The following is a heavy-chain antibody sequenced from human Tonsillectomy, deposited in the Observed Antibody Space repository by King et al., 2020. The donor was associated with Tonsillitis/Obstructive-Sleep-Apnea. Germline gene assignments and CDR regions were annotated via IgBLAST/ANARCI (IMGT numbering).Heavy chain of an antibody. CDR2: IEPSDSYT. D-gene: IGHD1-26*01. CDR1: GYSFVNYW. CDR3: ARHLVGDASNHDAFDF. J-gene: IGHJ3*01. V-gene: IGHV5-10-1*03. Sequence: VQLVESGAEVKKPGESLRISCKGSGYSFVNYWISWVRQMPGKGLEWMGRIEPSDSYTNYSPSFQGHVTISADKSLSTAYLQWSSLKASDTAIYYCARHLVGDASNHDAFDFWGQGTMVTVSS.